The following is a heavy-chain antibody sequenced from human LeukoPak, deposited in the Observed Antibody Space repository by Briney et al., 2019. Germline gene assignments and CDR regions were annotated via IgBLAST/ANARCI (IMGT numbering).Heavy chain of an antibody. CDR3: ARGDYPDFWSGYLAAAYYFDS. CDR1: GGSIGGYS. V-gene: IGHV4-34*01. CDR2: ISHSGNT. D-gene: IGHD3-3*01. J-gene: IGHJ4*02. Sequence: SETLSLTCAVYGGSIGGYSWSWLRQPPGKGLEWIGEISHSGNTNYNPSLKSRVTISVDTSKNQFSLKMISLTAADTAVYYCARGDYPDFWSGYLAAAYYFDSWGQGTLVTFS.